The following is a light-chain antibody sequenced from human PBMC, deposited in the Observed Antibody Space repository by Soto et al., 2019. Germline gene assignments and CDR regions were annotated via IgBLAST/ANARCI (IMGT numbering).Light chain of an antibody. CDR2: GVS. V-gene: IGKV3-15*01. CDR1: QSIYSY. Sequence: EIVLTQSPATLSLSPGERATLSCRASQSIYSYLAWYQQKPGRAPRLLISGVSTRASGVPDRFSGSGSVADFTLTISSLQSEDFAVYYCQQYDNWPLTFGGGTKVEI. CDR3: QQYDNWPLT. J-gene: IGKJ4*01.